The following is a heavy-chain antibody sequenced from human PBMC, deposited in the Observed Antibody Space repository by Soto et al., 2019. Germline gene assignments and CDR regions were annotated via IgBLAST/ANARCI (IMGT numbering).Heavy chain of an antibody. D-gene: IGHD3-16*01. J-gene: IGHJ3*02. CDR3: VRERGPFDAFDI. CDR1: GLTFSTCG. V-gene: IGHV3-33*01. CDR2: LWSNGRSQ. Sequence: PGGSLRLSCTASGLTFSTCGMHWVRQAPGKGLEWATVLWSNGRSQYYADSVKGRFTFSRDDSKNTLYLQMNSLRAEDTAVYYCVRERGPFDAFDIWGQGTMVTVSS.